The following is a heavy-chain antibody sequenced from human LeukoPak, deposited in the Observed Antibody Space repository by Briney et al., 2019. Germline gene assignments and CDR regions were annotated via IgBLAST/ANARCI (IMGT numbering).Heavy chain of an antibody. CDR2: ISAYNGNT. CDR1: GYTFTSYG. D-gene: IGHD4-11*01. V-gene: IGHV1-18*01. CDR3: ARGSYTAANYYYYMDV. J-gene: IGHJ6*03. Sequence: ASVKVSCKASGYTFTSYGISWVRQAPGQGLEWMGWISAYNGNTNYAQKLQGRVTMTTDTSTSTAYMELSSLRSEDTAVYYCARGSYTAANYYYYMDVWGKGTTVTVSS.